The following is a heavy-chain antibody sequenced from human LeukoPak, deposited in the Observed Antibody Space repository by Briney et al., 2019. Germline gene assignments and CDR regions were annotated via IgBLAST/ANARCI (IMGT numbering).Heavy chain of an antibody. Sequence: GGSLRLSCAASGFTYSSYWMHWVRQAPGKGLVWVSRISDGGSTTTYADSVKGRFTISRDNAKNTLYLQMNGLRAEDTAVYYCSRSAYYDGSGNYYDYWGQGTLVTVSS. V-gene: IGHV3-74*01. D-gene: IGHD3-22*01. J-gene: IGHJ4*02. CDR1: GFTYSSYW. CDR3: SRSAYYDGSGNYYDY. CDR2: ISDGGSTT.